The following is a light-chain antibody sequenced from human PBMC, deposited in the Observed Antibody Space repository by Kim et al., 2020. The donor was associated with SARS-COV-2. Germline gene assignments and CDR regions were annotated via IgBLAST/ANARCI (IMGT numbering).Light chain of an antibody. CDR3: QAWDSGTVV. J-gene: IGLJ2*01. V-gene: IGLV3-1*01. CDR2: QDN. CDR1: KLGNKY. Sequence: SYELTQPPSVSVSPGQTASITCSGDKLGNKYACWYQQKPGQSPVLVIYQDNKRPSRIPELFSGSNSGNTATLTISGTQAMDEADYYCQAWDSGTVVFGGGTQLTVL.